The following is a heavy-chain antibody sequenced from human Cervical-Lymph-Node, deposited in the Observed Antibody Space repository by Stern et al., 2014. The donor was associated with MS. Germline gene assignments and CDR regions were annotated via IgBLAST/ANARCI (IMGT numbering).Heavy chain of an antibody. Sequence: QVQLQESGPGLVKPSGTLSLTCAVSGGSISSSNWWTWVRQAPGKGLEWIGEIHHRGSPNYTPSLESRVTISMDMSKNHFSLNLRSVTAADTAVYYCARRTIGTIGWGQGALVTVSS. CDR1: GGSISSSNW. CDR2: IHHRGSP. CDR3: ARRTIGTIG. J-gene: IGHJ1*01. D-gene: IGHD1/OR15-1a*01. V-gene: IGHV4-4*02.